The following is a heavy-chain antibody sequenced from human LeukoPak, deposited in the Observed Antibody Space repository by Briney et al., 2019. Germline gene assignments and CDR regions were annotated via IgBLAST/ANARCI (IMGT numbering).Heavy chain of an antibody. CDR1: GYTFTSYD. Sequence: ASVKVSCKASGYTFTSYDINWVRQATGQELEWMGWMNPNSGNTGYAQKFQGRVTMTRNTSISTAYMELSSLRSEDTAVYYCARAPSYYYDSSGYYPDYWGQGTLVTVSS. CDR2: MNPNSGNT. D-gene: IGHD3-22*01. CDR3: ARAPSYYYDSSGYYPDY. V-gene: IGHV1-8*01. J-gene: IGHJ4*02.